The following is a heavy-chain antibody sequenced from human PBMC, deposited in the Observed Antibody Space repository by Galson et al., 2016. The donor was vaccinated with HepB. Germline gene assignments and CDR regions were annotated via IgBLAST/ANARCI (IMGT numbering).Heavy chain of an antibody. J-gene: IGHJ4*02. D-gene: IGHD2-2*01. CDR1: GFSFSTYA. CDR3: AKDMALPADGAEFDY. Sequence: SLRLSCAASGFSFSTYAMCWVRQAPGKGLDLVSCISPSGVDTFYADSVKGRFTISRDNSKSTLYLQMNSLRVEDSALYYCAKDMALPADGAEFDYWGQGTRVTVSS. V-gene: IGHV3-23*01. CDR2: ISPSGVDT.